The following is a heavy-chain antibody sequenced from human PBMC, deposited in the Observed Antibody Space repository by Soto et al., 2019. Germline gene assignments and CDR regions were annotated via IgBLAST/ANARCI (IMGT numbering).Heavy chain of an antibody. J-gene: IGHJ4*02. Sequence: GASVKVSCKASVYTFTSYDINWVRQATGQGLEWMGWMNPNSGNTDYAQKFQGRFTMSRDNSKNTLYLQMSSLRAEDTAVYYCARVHSSSYHYFDYWGQGTLVTVSS. CDR3: ARVHSSSYHYFDY. CDR2: MNPNSGNT. CDR1: VYTFTSYD. D-gene: IGHD6-13*01. V-gene: IGHV1-8*01.